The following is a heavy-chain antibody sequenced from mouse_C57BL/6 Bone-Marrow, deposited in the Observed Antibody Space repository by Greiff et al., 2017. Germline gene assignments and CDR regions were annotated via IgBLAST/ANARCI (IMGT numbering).Heavy chain of an antibody. J-gene: IGHJ4*01. V-gene: IGHV1-19*01. CDR1: GYTFTDYY. CDR2: INPYNGGT. CDR3: ARSWLLDYAMGY. D-gene: IGHD1-2*01. Sequence: VQLKESGPVLVKPGASVKLSCKASGYTFTDYYMNWVKQSHGKSLEWIGVINPYNGGTSYNQKFKGKATLTVDKSSSTAYMELKSLTSEDSAVYYCARSWLLDYAMGYWGQGTSVTVSS.